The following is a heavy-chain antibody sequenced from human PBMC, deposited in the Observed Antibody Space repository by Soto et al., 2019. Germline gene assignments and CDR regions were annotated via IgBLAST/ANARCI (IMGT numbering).Heavy chain of an antibody. CDR3: ARLEYTASPSPFDY. Sequence: EVQLLESGGGLVQPGGSLRLSCAGSGFSFSSYAMSWVRQAPGKGLEWVSAITATGGGIYYADSVKGRFAISRDNYRNTLRLHINSLRAEDTAVYYCARLEYTASPSPFDYWGQGILVTVSS. V-gene: IGHV3-23*01. CDR1: GFSFSSYA. CDR2: ITATGGGI. D-gene: IGHD2-2*02. J-gene: IGHJ4*02.